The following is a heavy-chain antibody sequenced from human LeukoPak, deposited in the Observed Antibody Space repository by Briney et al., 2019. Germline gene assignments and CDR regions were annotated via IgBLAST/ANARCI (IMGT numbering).Heavy chain of an antibody. D-gene: IGHD3-3*01. CDR3: ARDFSHCPADY. V-gene: IGHV5-51*01. CDR1: GYSFTNYW. Sequence: GESLKISCKGSGYSFTNYWLGWVRQMPGKGLEWMGIFYPGDSNTRYNPSFQGQVTFSADKSVNTAYLQWNSLRAEDTAVYYCARDFSHCPADYWGQGTLVTVSS. J-gene: IGHJ4*02. CDR2: FYPGDSNT.